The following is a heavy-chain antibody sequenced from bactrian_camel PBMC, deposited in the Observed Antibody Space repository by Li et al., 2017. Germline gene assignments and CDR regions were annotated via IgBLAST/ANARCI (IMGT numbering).Heavy chain of an antibody. J-gene: IGHJ6*01. CDR2: IEPDGVR. Sequence: VQLVESGGGSVQAGGSLRLSCVASGFSHSRYCMGWFRQAPGNERTGVACIEPDGVRSYRDSVKGRFTISKDNAKNTLYLQMNNLKPEDTARYYCAADFCPSAADYGTNWYRARSFGHWGQGTQVTVS. CDR1: GFSHSRYC. D-gene: IGHD6*01. V-gene: IGHV3S42*01. CDR3: AADFCPSAADYGTNWYRARSFGH.